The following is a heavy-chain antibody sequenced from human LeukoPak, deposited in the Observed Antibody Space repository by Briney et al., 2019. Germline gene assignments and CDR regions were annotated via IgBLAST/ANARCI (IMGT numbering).Heavy chain of an antibody. V-gene: IGHV4-59*12. CDR3: ARTSVAGTKNFDY. D-gene: IGHD6-13*01. J-gene: IGHJ4*02. CDR2: IYYSGST. Sequence: SETLSLTCTVSGGSISSYYWSWIRQPPGKGLEWIGYIYYSGSTNYNPSLKSRVTISVDTSKNQFSLQLSSVTAADTAVYYCARTSVAGTKNFDYWGQGTLVTVSS. CDR1: GGSISSYY.